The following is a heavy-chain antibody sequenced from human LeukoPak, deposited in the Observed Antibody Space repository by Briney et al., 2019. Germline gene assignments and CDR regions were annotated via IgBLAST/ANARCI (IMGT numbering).Heavy chain of an antibody. D-gene: IGHD2-15*01. CDR2: ISRLGGDT. V-gene: IGHV3-23*01. J-gene: IGHJ6*02. CDR1: GFTFSTFA. Sequence: GTSLRLSCAASGFTFSTFAMNWVRQAPGKGLEWVSAISRLGGDTYYADSVKGRFTISRVNSKNTVYLQMNSLRADDTAVYYCARGVAGCTGGRCYSDYSYGMDVWGQGTTVTVSS. CDR3: ARGVAGCTGGRCYSDYSYGMDV.